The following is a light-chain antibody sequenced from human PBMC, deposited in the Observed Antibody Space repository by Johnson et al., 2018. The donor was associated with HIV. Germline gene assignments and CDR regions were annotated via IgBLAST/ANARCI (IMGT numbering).Light chain of an antibody. CDR1: SSNVGNNV. Sequence: QAVLTQPPSVSAAPGQKVTISCSGSSSNVGNNVVSWYQQLPGTAPKVLIYEDNKRPSAIPDRFSGSKSATSATLLITGLQTADEADYYCGTWESSLSAGYVFGAGTKVTVL. J-gene: IGLJ1*01. CDR2: EDN. V-gene: IGLV1-51*02. CDR3: GTWESSLSAGYV.